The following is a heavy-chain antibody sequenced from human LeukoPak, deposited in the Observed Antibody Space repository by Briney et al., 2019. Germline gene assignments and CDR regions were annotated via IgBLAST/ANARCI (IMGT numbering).Heavy chain of an antibody. Sequence: GGSLRLSCAASGFTFSSYSMTWVRQAPGKGLEWVSSISSSSSYIYYADSVKGRFTISRDNAKNSLYLQMNSLRAEDTAVYYCAREGDGYKNNDYWGQGTLVTVSS. CDR2: ISSSSSYI. D-gene: IGHD5-24*01. CDR1: GFTFSSYS. J-gene: IGHJ4*02. V-gene: IGHV3-21*01. CDR3: AREGDGYKNNDY.